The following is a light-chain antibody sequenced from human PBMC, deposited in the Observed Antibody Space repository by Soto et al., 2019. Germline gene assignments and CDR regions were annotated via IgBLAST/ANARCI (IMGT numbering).Light chain of an antibody. Sequence: DIQLTQSPSFLSASVGDRVTITCRASQGISSFLAWYQQKPGKAPKLLIHTASTLQSGVPSRISGSGSGTEFTLTISNLQPEDFATYYCKHRPSYPITFGQGTRLDIK. V-gene: IGKV1-9*01. J-gene: IGKJ5*01. CDR2: TAS. CDR3: KHRPSYPIT. CDR1: QGISSF.